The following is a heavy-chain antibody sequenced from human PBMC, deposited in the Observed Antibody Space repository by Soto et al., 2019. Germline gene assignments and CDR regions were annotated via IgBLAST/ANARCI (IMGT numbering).Heavy chain of an antibody. J-gene: IGHJ4*02. V-gene: IGHV4-39*01. Sequence: SETLSLTCTVSGASITNSSYYWGWIRQPPGKGLEWIGTIYYRGTTYYKASLKSRVTISVDTSKNQFSLKLSSVTAADTAVYYCASRYYYDSSGFYYGGPYYFDYWGQGTLVTVSS. D-gene: IGHD3-22*01. CDR2: IYYRGTT. CDR1: GASITNSSYY. CDR3: ASRYYYDSSGFYYGGPYYFDY.